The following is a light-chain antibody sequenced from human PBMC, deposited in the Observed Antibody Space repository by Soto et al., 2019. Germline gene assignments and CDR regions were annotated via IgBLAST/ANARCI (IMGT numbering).Light chain of an antibody. Sequence: EIVLTQSPATLSLSPGERATLSCRASQSVSSYLAWYQQKPGQAPRLLIYDASNRATGIPARFSGSGSGTDFTLTISSLEPEDFAVYYCQQRSNWPSITFGQGTLLEI. J-gene: IGKJ5*01. CDR3: QQRSNWPSIT. CDR1: QSVSSY. CDR2: DAS. V-gene: IGKV3-11*01.